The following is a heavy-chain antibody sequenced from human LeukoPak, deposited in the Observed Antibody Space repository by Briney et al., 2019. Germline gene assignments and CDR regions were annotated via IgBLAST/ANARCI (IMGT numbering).Heavy chain of an antibody. CDR1: GGSIRSGGYS. J-gene: IGHJ4*02. CDR3: ARSRWSAYCGGDCYTVYFDY. D-gene: IGHD2-21*02. Sequence: SETLSLTCTVSGGSIRSGGYSWSWIRQHPGKGLEWIGYIYYSGSTYYNPSLTSRVSISVDTSKNQFSLKLSSVTAADTAVYYCARSRWSAYCGGDCYTVYFDYRGQGALVTVSS. CDR2: IYYSGST. V-gene: IGHV4-31*03.